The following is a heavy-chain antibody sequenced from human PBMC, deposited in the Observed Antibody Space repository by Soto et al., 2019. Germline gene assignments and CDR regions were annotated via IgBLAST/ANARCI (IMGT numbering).Heavy chain of an antibody. Sequence: QVQLVQSGAEVKKPGSSVKVSCKTSGGTFRSYAISWVRQAPGQGLEWMGGIIPIFSTPNYAQKFQGRVTITADESTSTAYMELSSLRSEDTAVYYCARPIQYYFDTSAQSAWFDPWGQGTLVTVSS. J-gene: IGHJ5*02. CDR3: ARPIQYYFDTSAQSAWFDP. CDR2: IIPIFSTP. D-gene: IGHD3-22*01. V-gene: IGHV1-69*12. CDR1: GGTFRSYA.